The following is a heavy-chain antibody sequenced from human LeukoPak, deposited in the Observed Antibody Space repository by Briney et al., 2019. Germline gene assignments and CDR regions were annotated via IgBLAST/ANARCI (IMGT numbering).Heavy chain of an antibody. V-gene: IGHV1-69*01. CDR1: GGTFSSYA. CDR3: ARDPDPESYSSGWFGVSGMDV. CDR2: IIPIFGTA. J-gene: IGHJ6*04. D-gene: IGHD6-19*01. Sequence: ASVKVSCKASGGTFSSYAISWVRQAPGQGLEWMGGIIPIFGTANYAQEFQGRVTITADESTSTAYMELSSLRSEDTAVYYCARDPDPESYSSGWFGVSGMDVWGKGTTVTVSS.